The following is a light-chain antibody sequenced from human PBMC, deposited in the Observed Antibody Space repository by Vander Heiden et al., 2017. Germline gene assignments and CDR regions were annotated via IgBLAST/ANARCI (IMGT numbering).Light chain of an antibody. CDR2: QVS. V-gene: IGLV2-14*01. CDR3: SSDTSTSTLDV. Sequence: QFALTQPASVSGSPGQSITIHCSGTRSDVGGYNYVSWYQQHPCKAPKLMIYQVSNRPSGVSNRFSCSKSGNTASLTISWLQAEDDADYYCSSDTSTSTLDVFGTGTKFTVL. J-gene: IGLJ1*01. CDR1: RSDVGGYNY.